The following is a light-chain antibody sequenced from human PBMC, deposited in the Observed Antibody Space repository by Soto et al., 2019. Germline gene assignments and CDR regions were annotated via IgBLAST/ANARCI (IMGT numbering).Light chain of an antibody. J-gene: IGKJ2*01. V-gene: IGKV3-15*01. Sequence: EIVMTQSPATLSVSPGERATLSCRASQSVNTTLAWYQQKPGQAPRLLIYGPSTRATGIPARFSGSGSGTEVTLIISSAQSEDSAVYYCQQYYNWPPYTFGQGTKLDI. CDR3: QQYYNWPPYT. CDR2: GPS. CDR1: QSVNTT.